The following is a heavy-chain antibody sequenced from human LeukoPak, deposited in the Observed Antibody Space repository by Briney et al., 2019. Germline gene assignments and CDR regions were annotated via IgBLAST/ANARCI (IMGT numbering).Heavy chain of an antibody. D-gene: IGHD4-17*01. CDR3: ARDGDSPRDDAFDI. CDR2: IYYSGST. Sequence: ASETLSLTCTVSGGSISSYHWSWIRQPPGKGLEWIGYIYYSGSTNYNPSLKSRVTISVDTSKNQFSLKLSSVTAADTAVYYCARDGDSPRDDAFDIWGQGTMVTVSS. J-gene: IGHJ3*02. V-gene: IGHV4-59*01. CDR1: GGSISSYH.